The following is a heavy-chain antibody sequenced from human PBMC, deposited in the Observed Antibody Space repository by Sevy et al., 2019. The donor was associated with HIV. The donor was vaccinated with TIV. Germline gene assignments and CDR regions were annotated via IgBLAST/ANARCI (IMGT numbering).Heavy chain of an antibody. CDR2: SSAYNGNT. CDR3: ARSSSTSCCYYYYGMDV. Sequence: ASVKVSCKASGYTFTSYGISWVRQAPGQGLEWMGWSSAYNGNTNYAQKLQGRVTMTTDTSTSTAYMELRSLRSDDTAVYYCARSSSTSCCYYYYGMDVWGQGTTVTVSS. J-gene: IGHJ6*02. CDR1: GYTFTSYG. V-gene: IGHV1-18*01. D-gene: IGHD2-2*01.